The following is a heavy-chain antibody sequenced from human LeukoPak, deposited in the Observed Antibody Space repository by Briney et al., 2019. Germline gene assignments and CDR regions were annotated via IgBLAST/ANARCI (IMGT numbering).Heavy chain of an antibody. V-gene: IGHV4-61*02. CDR2: IYTSGST. J-gene: IGHJ4*02. D-gene: IGHD3-22*01. CDR3: ARDYYDSSGYYFPFDY. Sequence: SETLSLTCTVSGGSISSGSYYWSWIRQPAGKGLEWIVRIYTSGSTNYNPSLKSRVTISVDTSKNQFSLKLSSVTAADTAVYYCARDYYDSSGYYFPFDYWGQGTLVTVSS. CDR1: GGSISSGSYY.